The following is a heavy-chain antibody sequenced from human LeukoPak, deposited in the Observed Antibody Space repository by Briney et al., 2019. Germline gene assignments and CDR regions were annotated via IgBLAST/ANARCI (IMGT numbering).Heavy chain of an antibody. CDR3: ARGVGNYDILTGYSYYFDS. Sequence: SETRSLTCTVSGGSISSRHYWSWIRQPPGKGLEWIGYIYYSGSTNYNPSLKSRVTISFDTSKHQFSLKMSSVTAADTAVYYCARGVGNYDILTGYSYYFDSWGQGILVTVSS. J-gene: IGHJ4*02. CDR2: IYYSGST. V-gene: IGHV4-59*11. CDR1: GGSISSRHY. D-gene: IGHD3-9*01.